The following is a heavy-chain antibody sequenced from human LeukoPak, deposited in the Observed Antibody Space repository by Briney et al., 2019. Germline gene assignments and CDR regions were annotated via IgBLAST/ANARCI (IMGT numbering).Heavy chain of an antibody. CDR3: ARVRYDGSGYYSISDY. J-gene: IGHJ4*02. CDR2: ISSSSSYI. D-gene: IGHD3-22*01. V-gene: IGHV3-21*01. CDR1: GFTFSSYS. Sequence: PGGSLRLSCAASGFTFSSYSMNWVRQAPGKGLEWVSSISSSSSYIYYADSVKGRFTISRDNAKNSLYLQMNSLRAEDTAVYYCARVRYDGSGYYSISDYWGQGTLVTVSS.